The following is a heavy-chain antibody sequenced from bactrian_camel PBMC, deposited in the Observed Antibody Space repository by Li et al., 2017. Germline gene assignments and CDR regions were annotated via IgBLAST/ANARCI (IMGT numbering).Heavy chain of an antibody. CDR3: AAALSWSPEISLPNDYTY. Sequence: HVQLVESGGGSVETTGSLSLSCTASGDIFSKNCMGWFRQVPGAEREWVATIYTPSSRTYYAVSVEGRFTISRDNAKNILYLQMDSLKPEDTAMYYCAAALSWSPEISLPNDYTYWGQGTQVTVS. V-gene: IGHV3S1*01. J-gene: IGHJ4*01. D-gene: IGHD2*01. CDR1: GDIFSKNC. CDR2: IYTPSSRT.